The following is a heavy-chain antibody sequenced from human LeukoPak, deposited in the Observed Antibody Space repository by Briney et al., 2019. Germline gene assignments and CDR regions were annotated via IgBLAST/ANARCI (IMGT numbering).Heavy chain of an antibody. CDR3: ARDPLRYLRVGHYDY. Sequence: PGGSLRLSCAASGFTFSNSAMNWVRQIPGKGLEWVSSIDYDSSHIYYAASVRGRFTISRDNARNSVYLQMNSLRVEDTAVYYCARDPLRYLRVGHYDYWGQGTLVAVSS. D-gene: IGHD3-9*01. CDR2: IDYDSSHI. V-gene: IGHV3-21*01. CDR1: GFTFSNSA. J-gene: IGHJ4*02.